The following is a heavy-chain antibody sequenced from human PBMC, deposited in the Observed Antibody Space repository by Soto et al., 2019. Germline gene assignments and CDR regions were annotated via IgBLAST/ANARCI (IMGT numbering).Heavy chain of an antibody. J-gene: IGHJ4*02. CDR3: AGAALGSSGWYGYFDY. D-gene: IGHD6-19*01. CDR1: GFTFSSDG. Sequence: QVQLVESGGGVVQPGRSLRLSCAASGFTFSSDGMHWVRQAPGKGLEWVAVIWYDGSNKYYADSVKGRFTIARDNSKNTLYLQMSSLGAEDTAVYYCAGAALGSSGWYGYFDYWGQGTLVTVSS. CDR2: IWYDGSNK. V-gene: IGHV3-33*01.